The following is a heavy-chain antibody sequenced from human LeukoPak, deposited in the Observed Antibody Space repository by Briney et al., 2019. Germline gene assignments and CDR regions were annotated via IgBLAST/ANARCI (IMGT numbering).Heavy chain of an antibody. CDR2: IYYSGST. CDR1: GGSISSGGYY. D-gene: IGHD3-22*01. Sequence: SQTLSLTCTVSGGSISSGGYYWSWIRQHPGKGLEWIGYIYYSGSTYYNPSLKSRVTISVDTSKNQFSLKLSSVTAADTTVYYCARAQGGHSSGYYYKGIRNWGQGTLVTVSS. CDR3: ARAQGGHSSGYYYKGIRN. V-gene: IGHV4-31*03. J-gene: IGHJ4*02.